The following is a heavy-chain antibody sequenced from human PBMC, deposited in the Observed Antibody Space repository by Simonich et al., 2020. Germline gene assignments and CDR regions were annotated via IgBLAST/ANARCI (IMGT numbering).Heavy chain of an antibody. CDR3: VRPDSGYDYFDY. Sequence: EVQLVQSGAEVKKPGESLKISCKGSGYSFTSYWLGGVRQMPGKGLEWSGIIFPGDSDTRDSPSFQGKVTISADKSISTAYLQGSSLKASDTAMYYCVRPDSGYDYFDYWGQGTLVTVSS. J-gene: IGHJ4*02. V-gene: IGHV5-51*03. D-gene: IGHD5-12*01. CDR2: IFPGDSDT. CDR1: GYSFTSYW.